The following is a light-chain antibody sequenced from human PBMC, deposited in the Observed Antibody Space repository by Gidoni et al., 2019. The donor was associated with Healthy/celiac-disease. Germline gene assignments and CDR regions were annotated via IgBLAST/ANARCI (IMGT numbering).Light chain of an antibody. CDR2: GAS. Sequence: EIVLTQSPGTLSLSPGERATLSCRASQSVSSSYLAWYQQKPGQAPRLLIYGASSRATGIPDRFSGSGSGIDFTLTISRLEPEDFAVYYCQQYGSSPDTFGPGTKVDIK. CDR3: QQYGSSPDT. CDR1: QSVSSSY. V-gene: IGKV3-20*01. J-gene: IGKJ3*01.